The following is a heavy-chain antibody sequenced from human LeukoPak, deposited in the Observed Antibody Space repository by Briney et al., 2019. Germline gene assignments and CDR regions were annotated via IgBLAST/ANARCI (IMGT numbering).Heavy chain of an antibody. CDR2: INPNSGGT. CDR1: GYTFTGYY. J-gene: IGHJ4*02. V-gene: IGHV1-2*02. Sequence: GASVKVSCKASGYTFTGYYMHWVRQAPGQGLGWMGWINPNSGGTNYAQKFQGRVTMTRDTSISTAYMELSRLRSDDTAVYYCAIANYDILTGYYYLDYWGQGTLVTVSS. CDR3: AIANYDILTGYYYLDY. D-gene: IGHD3-9*01.